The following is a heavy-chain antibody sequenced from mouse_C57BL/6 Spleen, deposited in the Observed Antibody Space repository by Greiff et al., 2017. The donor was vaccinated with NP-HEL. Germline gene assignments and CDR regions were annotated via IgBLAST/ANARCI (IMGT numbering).Heavy chain of an antibody. Sequence: EVKLVESGPELVKPGASVKISCKASGYTFTDYYMNWVKQSHGKSLEWIGDINPNNGGTSYNQKFKGKATLTVDKSSSTAYMELRSLTSEDSAVYYCARDGYSFDYWGQGTTLTVSS. CDR1: GYTFTDYY. CDR3: ARDGYSFDY. V-gene: IGHV1-26*01. D-gene: IGHD2-3*01. J-gene: IGHJ2*01. CDR2: INPNNGGT.